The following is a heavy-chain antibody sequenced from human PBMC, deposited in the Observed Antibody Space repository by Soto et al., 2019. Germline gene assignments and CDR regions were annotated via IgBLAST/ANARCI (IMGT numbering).Heavy chain of an antibody. J-gene: IGHJ4*02. CDR1: GYTFTIYA. V-gene: IGHV1-46*01. CDR2: INPSDRTT. D-gene: IGHD6-6*01. Sequence: ASVKVSCKASGYTFTIYAMHWVRQAPRQGIEWMGIINPSDRTTSYAQNIQGRVTMTRDTSTSTVYMELSSLRSEDTATYFCGRDINVGTLAAGPEYWGQGTLVTVSS. CDR3: GRDINVGTLAAGPEY.